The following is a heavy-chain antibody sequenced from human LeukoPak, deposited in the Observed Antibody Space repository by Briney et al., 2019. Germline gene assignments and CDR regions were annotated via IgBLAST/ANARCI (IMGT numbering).Heavy chain of an antibody. Sequence: GGSLRLSCAATGFTFSSYSMNWVRQAPGKGLEWVSSISSSSSYIYCADSVKGRFTISRDNAKNSLYLQMNSLRAEDTAVYYCARDFCSGGSCYSYEFDYWGQGTLVTVSS. D-gene: IGHD2-15*01. CDR3: ARDFCSGGSCYSYEFDY. J-gene: IGHJ4*02. V-gene: IGHV3-21*01. CDR2: ISSSSSYI. CDR1: GFTFSSYS.